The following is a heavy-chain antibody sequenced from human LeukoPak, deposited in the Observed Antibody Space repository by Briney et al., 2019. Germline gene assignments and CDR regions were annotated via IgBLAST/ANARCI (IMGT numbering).Heavy chain of an antibody. Sequence: EASVKVSCKASGYTFTGYYMHWVRQAPGQGLEWMGWINPNSGGTNYAQKFQGRVTMTRDTSISTAYMELSRLRSDDTAVYYCASSCRVRHAPYFDYWGQGTLVTVSS. V-gene: IGHV1-2*02. CDR1: GYTFTGYY. CDR3: ASSCRVRHAPYFDY. J-gene: IGHJ4*02. D-gene: IGHD2-2*01. CDR2: INPNSGGT.